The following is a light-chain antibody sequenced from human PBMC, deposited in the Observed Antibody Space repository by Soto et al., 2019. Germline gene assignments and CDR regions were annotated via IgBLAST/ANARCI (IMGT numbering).Light chain of an antibody. J-gene: IGKJ1*01. V-gene: IGKV3-11*01. CDR3: QQRSNWPRT. CDR2: DAS. Sequence: IVLTQSPATLSLSPGERATLSCRASQSVSSYLAWYQQEPGQAPRLLIYDASNRATGIPARFSGSGSGTDFTLTISSLEPEDFAVYYCQQRSNWPRTFGQGTKVDIK. CDR1: QSVSSY.